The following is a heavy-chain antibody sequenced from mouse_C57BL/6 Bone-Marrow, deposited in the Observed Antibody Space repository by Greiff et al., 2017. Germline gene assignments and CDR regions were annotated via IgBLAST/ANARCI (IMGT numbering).Heavy chain of an antibody. Sequence: QVQLKESGAELVRPGASVTLSCKASGYTFTDYEMHWVKQTPVHGLEWIGAIDPEPGGTAYNQKFKGKAILTADKSSSTAYMELRSLTSEDSAVYYCTRGYYGEDWFAYWGQGTLVTVSA. CDR3: TRGYYGEDWFAY. D-gene: IGHD1-1*01. CDR2: IDPEPGGT. CDR1: GYTFTDYE. J-gene: IGHJ3*01. V-gene: IGHV1-15*01.